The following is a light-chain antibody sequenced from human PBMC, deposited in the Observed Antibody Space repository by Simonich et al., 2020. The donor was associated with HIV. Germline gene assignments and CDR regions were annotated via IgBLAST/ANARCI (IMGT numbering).Light chain of an antibody. Sequence: DIVMTQSPDSLAVSLGERATINCKSSQRVLYSSNNKNYLVWFQQKPGQPPKLLIYWASTRESGVPDRFSGSGSGTDFTLTISSLEPEDFAVYYCQQRSNWPQTFGQGTKVEIK. V-gene: IGKV4-1*01. CDR1: QRVLYSSNNKNY. J-gene: IGKJ1*01. CDR3: QQRSNWPQT. CDR2: WAS.